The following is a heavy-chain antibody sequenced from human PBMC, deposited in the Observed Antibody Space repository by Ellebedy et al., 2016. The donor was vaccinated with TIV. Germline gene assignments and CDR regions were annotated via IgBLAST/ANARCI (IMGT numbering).Heavy chain of an antibody. CDR2: IYYRGTT. V-gene: IGHV4-59*08. J-gene: IGHJ4*02. CDR3: ARHADHDILTLYSPLDL. Sequence: MPSETLSLTCTLSGGSISYYYWSWIRQPPGKELEWIGNIYYRGTTNYKPSLKSRVTISVDTTSNQLSLKLTSVTAADTAVYYCARHADHDILTLYSPLDLWGQGILVTVSS. D-gene: IGHD3-9*01. CDR1: GGSISYYY.